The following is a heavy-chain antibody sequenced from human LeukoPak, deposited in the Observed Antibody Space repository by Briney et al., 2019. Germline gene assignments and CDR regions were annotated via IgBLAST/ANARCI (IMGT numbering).Heavy chain of an antibody. V-gene: IGHV3-48*02. CDR1: GFTFSSYS. Sequence: GGSLRLSCAASGFTFSSYSMNWVRQAPGEGLEWVSYSEYSGTTSYYADSVKGRFTVSRDNAKNSLYLQMSSLRDEDTAVYYCARILGFTLDYWGQGTLVTVSS. CDR2: SEYSGTTS. CDR3: ARILGFTLDY. J-gene: IGHJ4*02.